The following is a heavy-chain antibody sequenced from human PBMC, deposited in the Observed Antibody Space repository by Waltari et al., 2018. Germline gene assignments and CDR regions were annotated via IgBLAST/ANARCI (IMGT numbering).Heavy chain of an antibody. J-gene: IGHJ4*02. Sequence: QVQLVQSGAEVKKPGSSVKVSCKASGGTFSSYAISWVRTARGQGLEWMGGIIPIFGTANYAQKFQGRVTITADESTSTAYMELSSLRSEDTAVYYCARHFNVYGDYELGPFDYWGQGTLVTVSS. CDR3: ARHFNVYGDYELGPFDY. D-gene: IGHD4-17*01. CDR2: IIPIFGTA. CDR1: GGTFSSYA. V-gene: IGHV1-69*13.